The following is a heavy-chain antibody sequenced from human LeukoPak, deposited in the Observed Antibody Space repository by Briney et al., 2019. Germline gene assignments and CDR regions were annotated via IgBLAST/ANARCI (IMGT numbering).Heavy chain of an antibody. CDR1: GGSISSSSHY. J-gene: IGHJ4*02. Sequence: SETLSLTCTVSGGSISSSSHYWGWIRQPPGKGLEWIGYIYYSGRTRYNPSLKSPVTISVDTSKNQFSLRLSSVTAADTAVYFCARGQKYRYGYTVTELGSGYFDYWGQGTLVTVSS. V-gene: IGHV4-61*05. CDR2: IYYSGRT. D-gene: IGHD5-18*01. CDR3: ARGQKYRYGYTVTELGSGYFDY.